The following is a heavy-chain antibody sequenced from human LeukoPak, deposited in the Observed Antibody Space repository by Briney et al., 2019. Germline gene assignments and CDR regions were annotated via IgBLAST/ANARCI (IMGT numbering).Heavy chain of an antibody. CDR2: IIPIFGTA. CDR1: GGTFSSYA. D-gene: IGHD6-13*01. J-gene: IGHJ4*02. V-gene: IGHV1-69*01. Sequence: SVKVSCKASGGTFSSYAISWVRQAPGQGLEWMGGIIPIFGTANYAQKFQGRVTITADESTSTAYMELSSLRSEDTAVYYCAIRRRIAAAGAPPDDYWGQGTLVTVSS. CDR3: AIRRRIAAAGAPPDDY.